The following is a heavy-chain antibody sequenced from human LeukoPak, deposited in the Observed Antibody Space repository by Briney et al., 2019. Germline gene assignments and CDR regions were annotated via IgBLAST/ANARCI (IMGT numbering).Heavy chain of an antibody. CDR2: IYSTGST. CDR3: ARDLQYYDFWSGPGY. V-gene: IGHV4-61*02. J-gene: IGHJ4*02. CDR1: GGSISSSGHY. D-gene: IGHD3-3*01. Sequence: SETLSLTCTVSGGSISSSGHYWSWIRQPAGKGLEYLGCIYSTGSTNYNPSLRSRVTISLDTSKNHFSLKLSSVTAADTAVYYCARDLQYYDFWSGPGYWGQGTLVTVSS.